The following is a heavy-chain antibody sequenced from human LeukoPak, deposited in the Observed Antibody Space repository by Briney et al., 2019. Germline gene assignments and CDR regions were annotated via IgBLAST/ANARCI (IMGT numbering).Heavy chain of an antibody. CDR2: IFYSGST. CDR1: GGSISSSGYY. J-gene: IGHJ5*02. CDR3: ARDPMTSPYNWFDP. V-gene: IGHV4-39*01. D-gene: IGHD3-22*01. Sequence: SETLSLTCAVSGGSISSSGYYWGWIRQPPGKGLEWIGSIFYSGSTYYNPSLKSRVTISVDTSKNQFSLKLSSVTAADTAVYYCARDPMTSPYNWFDPWGQGTLVTVSS.